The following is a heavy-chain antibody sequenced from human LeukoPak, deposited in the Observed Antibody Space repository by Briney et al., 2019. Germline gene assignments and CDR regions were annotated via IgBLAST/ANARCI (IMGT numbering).Heavy chain of an antibody. CDR2: IRSSSSYI. D-gene: IGHD2-15*01. CDR3: VRGYSFGPYGMDV. V-gene: IGHV3-21*04. J-gene: IGHJ6*02. CDR1: GFSFSSYT. Sequence: GGSLRLSCAASGFSFSSYTMNWVRQAPGKGLEWVSSIRSSSSYIYYADSLKGRFTISRDNSKNTLYLQMSSLRAEDTAVYFCVRGYSFGPYGMDVWGQGTTVTVSS.